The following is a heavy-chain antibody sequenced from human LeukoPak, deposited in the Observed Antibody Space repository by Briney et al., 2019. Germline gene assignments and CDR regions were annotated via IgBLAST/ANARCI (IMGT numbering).Heavy chain of an antibody. Sequence: RTGGSLRLSGAASGFTFRSYGMHWVRQAPGKGLEWVAVISYDGSNKYYADSVKGRFTISRDNSKNTLYLQMNSLRAEDTAVYYCAKDMYYYDSKAAFDIWGQGTMVTVSS. V-gene: IGHV3-30*18. J-gene: IGHJ3*02. CDR2: ISYDGSNK. D-gene: IGHD3-22*01. CDR1: GFTFRSYG. CDR3: AKDMYYYDSKAAFDI.